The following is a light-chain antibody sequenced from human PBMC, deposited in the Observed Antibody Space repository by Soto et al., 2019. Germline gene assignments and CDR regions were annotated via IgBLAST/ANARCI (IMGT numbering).Light chain of an antibody. CDR3: QYYDSFRT. Sequence: EIVLTQSPGTLSLSPGDRATLSCRASQSVSSSYLAWYQQKPGQAPRLLIYGASSRATGIPDRFSGSGSGTDFTLTISRLEPDDFAVYFCQYYDSFRTFGQGTKVDI. J-gene: IGKJ1*01. CDR2: GAS. CDR1: QSVSSSY. V-gene: IGKV3-20*01.